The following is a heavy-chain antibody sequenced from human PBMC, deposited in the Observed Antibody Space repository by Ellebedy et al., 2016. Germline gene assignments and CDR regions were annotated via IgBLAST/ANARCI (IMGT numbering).Heavy chain of an antibody. J-gene: IGHJ3*02. D-gene: IGHD4-17*01. CDR1: GGTFSSYA. CDR2: IIPIFGTA. Sequence: SVKVSCXASGGTFSSYAISWVRQAPGQGLEWMGGIIPIFGTANYAQKFQGRVTITADESTSTAYMELSSLRSEDTAVYYCAREDGAPNGGLNAFDIWGQGTMVTVSS. V-gene: IGHV1-69*13. CDR3: AREDGAPNGGLNAFDI.